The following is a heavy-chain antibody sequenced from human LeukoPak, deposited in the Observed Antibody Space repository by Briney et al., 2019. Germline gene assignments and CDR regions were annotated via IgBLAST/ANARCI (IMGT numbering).Heavy chain of an antibody. J-gene: IGHJ4*02. CDR3: ARELDSGYDPDFDY. CDR2: IWYDGSNK. CDR1: GFTFSSYG. Sequence: GGSLRLSCAASGFTFSSYGMHWVRQAPGKGREWVAVIWYDGSNKNYADSVKGRFTISRDNSKNTLFLQMSSLRAEDTAVYYCARELDSGYDPDFDYWGQGTLVTVSS. V-gene: IGHV3-33*01. D-gene: IGHD5-12*01.